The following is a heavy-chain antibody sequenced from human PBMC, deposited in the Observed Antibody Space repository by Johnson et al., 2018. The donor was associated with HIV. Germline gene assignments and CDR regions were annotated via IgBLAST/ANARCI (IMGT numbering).Heavy chain of an antibody. V-gene: IGHV3-15*01. J-gene: IGHJ3*02. CDR3: TTVDCGGDCYSGHAFDI. CDR2: IKSRTDGGTT. CDR1: GFTFSNAW. D-gene: IGHD2-21*01. Sequence: VQLVESGGGLVKPGGSLRLSCAASGFTFSNAWMSWVRQAPGKGLEWVGHIKSRTDGGTTDYAAPVKGRFTIARDDSKNTLYLQMNSLKTEDTAVYYCTTVDCGGDCYSGHAFDIWGQGTM.